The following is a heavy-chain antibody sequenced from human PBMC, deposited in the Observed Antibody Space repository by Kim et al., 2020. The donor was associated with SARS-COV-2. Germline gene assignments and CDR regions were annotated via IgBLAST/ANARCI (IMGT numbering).Heavy chain of an antibody. V-gene: IGHV1-18*01. Sequence: ASVKVSCKASGFTFTSYGISWVRQAPGQGLEWMAWINNDNGNSNYVQSYRGRVSVTRDTSTSTAYMELRSLRSDDTGVYYCTRDFRLACRGTSCHYFDFWGQGTLVTVSS. CDR3: TRDFRLACRGTSCHYFDF. D-gene: IGHD2-2*01. CDR2: INNDNGNS. CDR1: GFTFTSYG. J-gene: IGHJ4*02.